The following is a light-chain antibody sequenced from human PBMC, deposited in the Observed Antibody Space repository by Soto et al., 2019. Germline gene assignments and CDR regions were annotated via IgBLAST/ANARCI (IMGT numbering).Light chain of an antibody. CDR3: QHYNSYSEA. CDR1: QTISSW. V-gene: IGKV1-5*03. Sequence: DIQMTQSPSTLSGSVGDRVTITCRASQTISSWLAWYQQKPGKAPKLLIYKASTLKSGVPSRFSGSGSGTEFTLTISSLQPDDFATYYYQHYNSYSEAFGQGTKV. CDR2: KAS. J-gene: IGKJ1*01.